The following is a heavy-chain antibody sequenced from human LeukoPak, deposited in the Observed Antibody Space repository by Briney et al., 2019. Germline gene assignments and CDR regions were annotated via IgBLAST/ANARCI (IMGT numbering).Heavy chain of an antibody. V-gene: IGHV3-48*01. D-gene: IGHD1-20*01. CDR2: IDARSGIV. Sequence: PGGSLRLSCAASGFTFTMFGMNWVRQAPGKGLEWVSYIDARSGIVYYADSVQGRFTISRDNSKNTLYLQMNSLRAEDTAVYYCANEYNWNPVGWGQGTLVTVSS. CDR1: GFTFTMFG. J-gene: IGHJ4*02. CDR3: ANEYNWNPVG.